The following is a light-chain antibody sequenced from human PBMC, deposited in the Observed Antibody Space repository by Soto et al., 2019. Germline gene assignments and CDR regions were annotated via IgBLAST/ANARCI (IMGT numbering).Light chain of an antibody. J-gene: IGKJ5*01. Sequence: DIQMTQSPSSLSASVGDRVTITCQASQDISNFLNWYQQKPGKGPKVLIYDASKLETGAPSRFSGSGSGTVFTFTISSLQPEDIATYYCQQYDTLITFGQGTRLEIK. CDR2: DAS. CDR1: QDISNF. CDR3: QQYDTLIT. V-gene: IGKV1-33*01.